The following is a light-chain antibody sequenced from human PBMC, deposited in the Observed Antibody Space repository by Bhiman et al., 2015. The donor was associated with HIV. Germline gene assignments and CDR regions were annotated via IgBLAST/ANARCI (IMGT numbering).Light chain of an antibody. Sequence: QSALTQPASLSGSPGQSITISCTGTSSDVGGYNYVSWFQHHPGKAPKLMIYDVSKRPSGVSNRFSGSKSGNTASLTISGLQAEDEAEYYCSSYTSSSTLLFGGGTKLTVL. CDR2: DVS. CDR3: SSYTSSSTLL. V-gene: IGLV2-14*03. CDR1: SSDVGGYNY. J-gene: IGLJ2*01.